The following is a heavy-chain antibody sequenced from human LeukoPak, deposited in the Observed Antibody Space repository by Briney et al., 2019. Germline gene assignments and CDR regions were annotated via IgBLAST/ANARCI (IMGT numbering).Heavy chain of an antibody. D-gene: IGHD6-19*01. V-gene: IGHV4-38-2*01. J-gene: IGHJ5*02. CDR2: IYHSGST. CDR1: GYSNSSGYY. Sequence: PSETLSLTCAVSGYSNSSGYYWGWIRQPPGKGLEWIGSIYHSGSTYYNPSLKSRVTISVDTSKNQFSLKLSSVTAADTAVYYCARLIAVAGTGDYFNWFDPWGQGTLVTVSS. CDR3: ARLIAVAGTGDYFNWFDP.